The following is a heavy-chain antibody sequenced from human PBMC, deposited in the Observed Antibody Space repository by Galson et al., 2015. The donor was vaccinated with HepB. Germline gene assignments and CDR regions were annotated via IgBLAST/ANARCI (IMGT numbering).Heavy chain of an antibody. CDR1: GYTFTSYA. Sequence: CKASGYTFTSYAMHWVRQAPGQRLEWMGWINAGNGNTKYSQRFQGRVTITRDTSASTAYMELSSLRSEDTAVYYCARGRAAAGDNNWFDPWGQGTLVTVSS. D-gene: IGHD6-13*01. CDR2: INAGNGNT. J-gene: IGHJ5*02. CDR3: ARGRAAAGDNNWFDP. V-gene: IGHV1-3*01.